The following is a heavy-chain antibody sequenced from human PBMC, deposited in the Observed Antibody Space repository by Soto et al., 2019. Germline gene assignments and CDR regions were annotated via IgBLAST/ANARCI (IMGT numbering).Heavy chain of an antibody. CDR1: GFTFSSYS. V-gene: IGHV3-21*01. CDR3: ARDSPGGGMDV. CDR2: ISSSSSYI. Sequence: EVQLVESGGGLVKPGGSLRLSRAASGFTFSSYSMNWVRQAPGKGMEWVSSISSSSSYIYYADSVKGRFTISRDNAKNSLYLQMNSLRAEDTAVYYCARDSPGGGMDVWGQGTTVTVSS. J-gene: IGHJ6*02. D-gene: IGHD3-10*01.